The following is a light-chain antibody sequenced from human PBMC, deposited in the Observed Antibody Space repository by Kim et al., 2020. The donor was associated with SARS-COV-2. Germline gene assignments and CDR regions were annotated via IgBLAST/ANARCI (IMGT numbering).Light chain of an antibody. J-gene: IGLJ3*02. CDR3: QTWGTGIQV. CDR1: SGHSSYA. Sequence: QLVLTQSPSASASLGASVKLTCTLSSGHSSYAIAWHQQKPEKGPRYLMKLNSDGSHSKGDGIPDRFSGSSSGAERYLTISSLQSKDEADYYCQTWGTGIQVFGGGTQLTVL. V-gene: IGLV4-69*01. CDR2: LNSDGSH.